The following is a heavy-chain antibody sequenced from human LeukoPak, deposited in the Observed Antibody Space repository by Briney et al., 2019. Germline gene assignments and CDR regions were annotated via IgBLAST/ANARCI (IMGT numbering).Heavy chain of an antibody. Sequence: ASVKVSCKASGYTFTSYYMHWVRQAPGQGLEWMGIINPSGGSTSYAQKFQGRVTMTRDTSTSTVYMELSSLRSKDTAVYYCARDGTYYYDSSGLFTPLPYYGMDVWGQGTTVTVSS. D-gene: IGHD3-22*01. CDR3: ARDGTYYYDSSGLFTPLPYYGMDV. V-gene: IGHV1-46*01. CDR1: GYTFTSYY. CDR2: INPSGGST. J-gene: IGHJ6*02.